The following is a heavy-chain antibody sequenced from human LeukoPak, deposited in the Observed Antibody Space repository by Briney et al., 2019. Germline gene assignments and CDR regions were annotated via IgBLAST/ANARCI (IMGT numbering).Heavy chain of an antibody. CDR2: ISSSSSYI. V-gene: IGHV3-21*01. D-gene: IGHD5-18*01. Sequence: PGGSLRLSCAASGFTFSSYSMNWVRQAPGKGLEWVSSISSSSSYIYYADSVKGRFTISRDNAKNSLYLQMNSLRAEDTAVYYCARARGYSYGSYFDYWGQGTLVTVSS. J-gene: IGHJ4*02. CDR3: ARARGYSYGSYFDY. CDR1: GFTFSSYS.